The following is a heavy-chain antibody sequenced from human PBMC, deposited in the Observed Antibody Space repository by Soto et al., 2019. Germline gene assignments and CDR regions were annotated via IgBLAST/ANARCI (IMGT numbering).Heavy chain of an antibody. CDR1: GFTFSDYW. V-gene: IGHV3-7*03. J-gene: IGHJ4*02. D-gene: IGHD1-20*01. Sequence: EVQLVESGGGLVQPGGSLRLSCAASGFTFSDYWMNWVRQAPGKGLEWVASIKQDGSDKYYVDSVKGRFSISRDNANNSLYRQMNSLRAGDTAIYYCAAPITAVPWPFDYWGQGTLVTVSS. CDR3: AAPITAVPWPFDY. CDR2: IKQDGSDK.